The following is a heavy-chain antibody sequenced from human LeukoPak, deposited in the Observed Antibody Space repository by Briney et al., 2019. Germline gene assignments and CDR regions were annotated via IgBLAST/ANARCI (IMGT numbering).Heavy chain of an antibody. CDR3: AKATGPYGDYFDY. CDR1: GFTFDDYA. D-gene: IGHD4-17*01. V-gene: IGHV3-9*01. J-gene: IGHJ4*02. Sequence: GGSLRLSCAASGFTFDDYAMPWVRQPPGKGLEWVSGISWNSGSIGYADSVKGRFTISRDNAKNSLYLQMNSLRAEDTALYYCAKATGPYGDYFDYWGQGTLVTVSS. CDR2: ISWNSGSI.